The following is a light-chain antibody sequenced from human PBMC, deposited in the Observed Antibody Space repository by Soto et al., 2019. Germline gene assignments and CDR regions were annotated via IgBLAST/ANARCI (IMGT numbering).Light chain of an antibody. J-gene: IGLJ1*01. Sequence: QSALTQPASVSGSLGQSITISCTGTSSDVGSYNRVSWYQQHPGKAPKLMIYEASKRPSGVSNRFSGSKSGNTASLTIPGLQAEDEADYCCCSYAGSTSLYVFGTATKLTVL. CDR2: EAS. CDR3: CSYAGSTSLYV. CDR1: SSDVGSYNR. V-gene: IGLV2-23*01.